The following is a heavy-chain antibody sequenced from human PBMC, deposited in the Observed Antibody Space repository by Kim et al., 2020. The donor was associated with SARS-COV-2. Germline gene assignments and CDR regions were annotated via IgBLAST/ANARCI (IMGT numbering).Heavy chain of an antibody. CDR1: GGTFSSYA. Sequence: SVKGSCKASGGTFSSYAISWVRQVPGQGLEWMGGIIPIFGIANYAQKFQGRVTITADESTSTAYMELSSLRSEDTAVYYCARRPYYYDSSGGDFDYWGQGTLVTVSS. D-gene: IGHD3-22*01. CDR3: ARRPYYYDSSGGDFDY. J-gene: IGHJ4*02. V-gene: IGHV1-69*13. CDR2: IIPIFGIA.